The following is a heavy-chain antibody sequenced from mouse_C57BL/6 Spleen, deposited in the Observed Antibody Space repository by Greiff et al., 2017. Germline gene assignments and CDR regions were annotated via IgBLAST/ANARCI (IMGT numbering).Heavy chain of an antibody. CDR3: TRVYYYGSRSYAMDY. D-gene: IGHD1-1*01. Sequence: VQLQQSGAELVRPGASVTLSCKASGYTFTDYEMHWVKQTPVHGLEWIGAIDPEPGGTAYNQKFKGKAILTADKSSSTAYMELRSLTSEDSAVYYCTRVYYYGSRSYAMDYWGQGTSVTVSS. CDR2: IDPEPGGT. V-gene: IGHV1-15*01. CDR1: GYTFTDYE. J-gene: IGHJ4*01.